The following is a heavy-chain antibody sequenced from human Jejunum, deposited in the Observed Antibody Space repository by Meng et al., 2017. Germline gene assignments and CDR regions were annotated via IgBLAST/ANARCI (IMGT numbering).Heavy chain of an antibody. D-gene: IGHD3-3*01. CDR3: VDSKWSANY. CDR1: GGSFSGHY. Sequence: VQLQQVGAGRLKPSETLSLTCAVYGGSFSGHYWTWIRQPPGKGLEWIGEINDSGSTHYNPSLGSRVTISVDTSKSQFSLKLISVTAADTGVYYCVDSKWSANYWGQGTLVTVSS. CDR2: INDSGST. J-gene: IGHJ4*02. V-gene: IGHV4-34*01.